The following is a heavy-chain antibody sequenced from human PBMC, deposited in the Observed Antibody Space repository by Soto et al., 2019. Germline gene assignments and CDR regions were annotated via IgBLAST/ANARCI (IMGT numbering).Heavy chain of an antibody. CDR1: GYTFTSYG. J-gene: IGHJ5*02. Sequence: ASVKVSCKASGYTFTSYGISWVRQAPGQGLEWMGWISAYNGNTNYAQKLQGRVTMTTDTSTSTAYMELRSLRSDDTAVYYCGRAISSLYSSSWYSDNWFDTWGQETLVTVAS. CDR3: GRAISSLYSSSWYSDNWFDT. V-gene: IGHV1-18*01. CDR2: ISAYNGNT. D-gene: IGHD6-13*01.